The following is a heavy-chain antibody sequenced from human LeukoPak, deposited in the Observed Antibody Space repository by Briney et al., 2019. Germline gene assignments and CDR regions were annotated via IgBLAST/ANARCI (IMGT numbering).Heavy chain of an antibody. CDR2: IRYDGSNK. CDR1: GFTFSSYG. CDR3: AKVIATSDILTGYYDY. V-gene: IGHV3-30*02. Sequence: PGGSLRLSCAASGFTFSSYGMHWVRQAPGKGLEWVAFIRYDGSNKYYADSVKGRFTISRDNSKNTLYLQMNSLRAEDTAVYYCAKVIATSDILTGYYDYWGQGTLVTVSS. D-gene: IGHD3-9*01. J-gene: IGHJ4*02.